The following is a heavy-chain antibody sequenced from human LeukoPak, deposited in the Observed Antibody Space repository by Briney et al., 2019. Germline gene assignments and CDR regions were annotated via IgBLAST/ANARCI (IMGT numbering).Heavy chain of an antibody. J-gene: IGHJ5*02. V-gene: IGHV4-59*01. CDR2: ISYSGST. CDR1: GGSISPYF. CDR3: ARDDYRGVTNFDP. Sequence: SETLSLTCTVSGGSISPYFWSWIRQPPGKGLEWIGYISYSGSTNYNPSLKSRVTISVDTSKNQFSLQLSSVTAADTAAYYCARDDYRGVTNFDPWGQGTLVTVSS. D-gene: IGHD3-10*01.